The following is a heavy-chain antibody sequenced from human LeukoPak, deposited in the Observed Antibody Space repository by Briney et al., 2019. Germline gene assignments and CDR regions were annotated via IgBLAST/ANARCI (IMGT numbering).Heavy chain of an antibody. V-gene: IGHV4-34*01. CDR1: GGSFSGYY. D-gene: IGHD4-11*01. Sequence: SETLSLTCAVYGGSFSGYYWSWIRQPPGKGLEWIGEINHSGSTNYNPSLKSRVTISVDTSKNQLSLKLSSVTAADTAVYYCARITVTTLGVLSFYYYYYMDVWGKGTTVTVSS. CDR3: ARITVTTLGVLSFYYYYYMDV. J-gene: IGHJ6*03. CDR2: INHSGST.